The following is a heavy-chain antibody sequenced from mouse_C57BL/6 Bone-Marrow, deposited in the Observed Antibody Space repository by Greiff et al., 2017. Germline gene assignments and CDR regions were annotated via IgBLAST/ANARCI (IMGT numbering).Heavy chain of an antibody. CDR3: ARRQLKPWVAY. V-gene: IGHV1-81*01. CDR1: GYTFTSYG. CDR2: IYPRSGNT. D-gene: IGHD3-2*02. Sequence: QVQLQQSGAELARPGASVKLSCKASGYTFTSYGISWVKQRTGQGLEWIGEIYPRSGNTYYNEKFKGKATLTADKSSSTAYMELRSLTSEDSAVYFCARRQLKPWVAYWGQGTLVTVSA. J-gene: IGHJ3*01.